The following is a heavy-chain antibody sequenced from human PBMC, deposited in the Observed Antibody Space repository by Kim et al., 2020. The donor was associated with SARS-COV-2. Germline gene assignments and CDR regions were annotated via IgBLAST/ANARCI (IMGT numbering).Heavy chain of an antibody. CDR3: SKTRGYCFGGICPPPGMDV. CDR1: GFTFHNYV. Sequence: GGSLRLSCAASGFTFHNYVMTWVRQAPGKGLEWVADIWYDGTETSAASVKGRFTVSRDNSKNIVYLQLNSLRIDDTAVVYCSKTRGYCFGGICPPPGMDV. CDR2: IWYDGTE. J-gene: IGHJ6*01. D-gene: IGHD2-15*01. V-gene: IGHV3-33*06.